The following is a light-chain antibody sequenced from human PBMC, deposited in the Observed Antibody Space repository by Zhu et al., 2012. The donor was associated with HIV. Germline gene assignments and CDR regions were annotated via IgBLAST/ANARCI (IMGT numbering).Light chain of an antibody. V-gene: IGKV1-39*01. CDR2: ATS. CDR1: QSIGQY. J-gene: IGKJ2*01. CDR3: LQSYTTPYT. Sequence: DIQMTQSPPSLPASVGDRITITCRASQSIGQYLHWYQQKSGKAPKLLIYATSSLQSGVPSRFSGSGFGTDFTLTVSSLQPEDFATYYCLQSYTTPYTFGQGTNLEIK.